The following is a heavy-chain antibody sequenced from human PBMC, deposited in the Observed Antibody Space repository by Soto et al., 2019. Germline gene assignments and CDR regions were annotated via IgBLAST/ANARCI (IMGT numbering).Heavy chain of an antibody. V-gene: IGHV3-21*01. J-gene: IGHJ5*02. D-gene: IGHD2-15*01. CDR2: ISSSSSYI. CDR1: GVPFSSYS. CDR3: ASCNGGSCYGRGWFDP. Sequence: PGGSLRLSCAASGVPFSSYSMNWVRQAPGKGLEWVSSISSSSSYIYYADSVKGRFTISRDNAKNSLYLQMNSLRAEDTAVYYCASCNGGSCYGRGWFDPWGQGTLVTVSS.